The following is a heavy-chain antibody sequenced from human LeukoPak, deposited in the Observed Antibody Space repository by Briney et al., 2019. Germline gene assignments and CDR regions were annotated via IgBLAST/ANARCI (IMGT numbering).Heavy chain of an antibody. V-gene: IGHV4-59*01. CDR3: ARVVRGVVTSNWFDP. J-gene: IGHJ5*02. D-gene: IGHD2-21*02. CDR1: GDSLNTYY. Sequence: SETLSLTCTVSGDSLNTYYWTWIRQTPGKELEWIGFVASSGTSNYNPSLRSRVSISIDTSKNQFSLALTSVTPADTAGYYCARVVRGVVTSNWFDPWGQGTLVSVSS. CDR2: VASSGTS.